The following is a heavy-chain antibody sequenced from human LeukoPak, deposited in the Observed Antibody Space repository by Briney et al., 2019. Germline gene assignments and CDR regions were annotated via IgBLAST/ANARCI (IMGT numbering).Heavy chain of an antibody. CDR1: GYTFTSYY. V-gene: IGHV1-18*04. CDR2: ISAYNGNT. J-gene: IGHJ4*02. CDR3: ATRVGGGSYLYYFDY. D-gene: IGHD1-26*01. Sequence: GASVKVSCKASGYTFTSYYMHWVRQAPGQGLEWMGWISAYNGNTNYAQKLQGRVTMTTDTSTSTAYMELRSLRSDDTAVYYCATRVGGGSYLYYFDYWGQGTLVTVSS.